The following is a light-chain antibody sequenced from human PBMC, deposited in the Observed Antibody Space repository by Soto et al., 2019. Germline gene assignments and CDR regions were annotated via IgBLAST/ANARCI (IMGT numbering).Light chain of an antibody. J-gene: IGLJ1*01. V-gene: IGLV2-14*01. CDR1: SSDVGGYNY. Sequence: QSALTQPASVSGSPGQSIAISCTGTSSDVGGYNYVSWYQQHPGKAPKLLIYDVTNRPSGVSDRFSGSKSGNTASLTISGLQSEDEDDYYCRSYTTRSSYVFGTGTKLTVL. CDR3: RSYTTRSSYV. CDR2: DVT.